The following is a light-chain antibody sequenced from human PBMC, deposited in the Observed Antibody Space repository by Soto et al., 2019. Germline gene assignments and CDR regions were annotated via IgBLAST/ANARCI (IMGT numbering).Light chain of an antibody. CDR2: AAS. Sequence: DIQMTQSPSSLSASVEDAVIITCRASQSISNHLNWYQQKPGKAPKLMIFAASSLQSGVPSRFSGSGSGTDFTLTISSLQPEDFATYYCQQSYSTPLTLGGGTKVDIK. V-gene: IGKV1-39*01. CDR1: QSISNH. CDR3: QQSYSTPLT. J-gene: IGKJ4*01.